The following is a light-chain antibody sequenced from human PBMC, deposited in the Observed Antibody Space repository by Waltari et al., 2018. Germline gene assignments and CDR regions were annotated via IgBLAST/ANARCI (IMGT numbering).Light chain of an antibody. CDR2: DVS. Sequence: QAVVTQEPSLTVSPGGTVTLTCDSSTGAVTSGHFPYWFQQKPGQAPRTLFYDVSNRLSWTPARFSASLLGGKAALTLSGARPEDEADYYCLLYYNGVRVFGTGTKVTVL. CDR3: LLYYNGVRV. J-gene: IGLJ1*01. CDR1: TGAVTSGHF. V-gene: IGLV7-46*01.